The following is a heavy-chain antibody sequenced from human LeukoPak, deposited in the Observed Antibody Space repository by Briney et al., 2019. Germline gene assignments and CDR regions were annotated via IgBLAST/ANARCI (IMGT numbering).Heavy chain of an antibody. J-gene: IGHJ4*02. D-gene: IGHD6-19*01. CDR3: VRDGTGDSSGWHL. CDR2: IHTRGTT. Sequence: SSETLSLTCTVSGGSISTFYWGWIRQPAGKGLEWIGRIHTRGTTDYNPSLKSRVSMSVDTSKNQFFLRLRSVTAADTAVYYCVRDGTGDSSGWHLWGQGTLVTVSS. V-gene: IGHV4-4*07. CDR1: GGSISTFY.